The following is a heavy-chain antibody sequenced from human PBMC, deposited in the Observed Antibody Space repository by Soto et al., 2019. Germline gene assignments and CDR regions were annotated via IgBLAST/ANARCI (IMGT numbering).Heavy chain of an antibody. CDR2: LSGSGAST. CDR1: GFTFSRYA. J-gene: IGHJ4*02. CDR3: AKGNPEFSSSSSDF. Sequence: PGGSLRLSCAASGFTFSRYAMSWVRQAPGKGLEWVSGLSGSGASTYYADSVKGRFTISRDNDKNTLFLQMDSLRAEDTAVYYCAKGNPEFSSSSSDFWGQGTLVTVSS. D-gene: IGHD6-6*01. V-gene: IGHV3-23*01.